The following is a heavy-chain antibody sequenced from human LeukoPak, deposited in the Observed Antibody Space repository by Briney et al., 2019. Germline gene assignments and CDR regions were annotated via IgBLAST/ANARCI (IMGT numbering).Heavy chain of an antibody. D-gene: IGHD3-10*01. CDR3: ARGAVRLLLFGDSGRKSKTYFDY. V-gene: IGHV1-18*04. CDR2: ISAYNGKT. CDR1: GYTFTGYY. Sequence: ASVKVSCKASGYTFTGYYMHWMRQAPGQGLEWMGWISAYNGKTNYAQKLQGRVTMTTDTSTSTACMELRRLRSDDTAVYYCARGAVRLLLFGDSGRKSKTYFDYWGQGTLVTVSS. J-gene: IGHJ4*02.